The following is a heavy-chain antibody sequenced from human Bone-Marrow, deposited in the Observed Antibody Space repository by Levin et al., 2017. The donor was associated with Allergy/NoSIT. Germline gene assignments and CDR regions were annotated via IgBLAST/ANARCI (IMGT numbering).Heavy chain of an antibody. CDR1: GYTFTGYY. CDR2: INPNSGGT. D-gene: IGHD3-10*01. V-gene: IGHV1-2*04. Sequence: ASVKVSCKASGYTFTGYYMHWVRQAPGQGLEWMGWINPNSGGTNYAQKFQGWVTMTRDTSISTAYIELSRLRSDDTAVYYCARGITMVRGVISKRGYYYCMDVWGQGTTVTVAS. CDR3: ARGITMVRGVISKRGYYYCMDV. J-gene: IGHJ6*02.